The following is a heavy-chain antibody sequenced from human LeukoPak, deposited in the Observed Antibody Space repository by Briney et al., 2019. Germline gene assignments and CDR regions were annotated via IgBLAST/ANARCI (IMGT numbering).Heavy chain of an antibody. D-gene: IGHD3-10*01. Sequence: SLRLSYAASGLSFSSHGMNWVRQAPGKGLEWVSYLRSDSSTIYYADSVKGRFTISRDNAKNSLYPQMNSLRDEDTAVYYCATWFGELSWGLFDYWGQGTLVTVSS. CDR1: GLSFSSHG. J-gene: IGHJ4*02. CDR2: LRSDSSTI. CDR3: ATWFGELSWGLFDY. V-gene: IGHV3-48*02.